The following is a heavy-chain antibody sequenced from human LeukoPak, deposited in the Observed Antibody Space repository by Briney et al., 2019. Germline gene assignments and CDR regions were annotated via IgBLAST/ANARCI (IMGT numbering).Heavy chain of an antibody. D-gene: IGHD3-22*01. CDR3: ARDRGEDVYDHSDSLYDSFDL. CDR1: GFSFSRYG. Sequence: GGSLRLSCATFGFSFSRYGFHGGRQAPGKGLEWVAVILFDGNTKYYSDSARGRMTIFSSKSKIPLYLQMNSWRPQDTSVYYCARDRGEDVYDHSDSLYDSFDLWGQGTMVIVSA. J-gene: IGHJ3*01. V-gene: IGHV3-30*04. CDR2: ILFDGNTK.